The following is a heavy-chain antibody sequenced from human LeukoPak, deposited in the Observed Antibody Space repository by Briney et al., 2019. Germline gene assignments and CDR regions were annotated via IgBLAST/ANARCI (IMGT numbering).Heavy chain of an antibody. Sequence: ASVKVSCKASGGTFSSYAISWVRQAPGQGLEWMGGIIPIFGTANYAQKFQGRVTITMDESTSTAYMELSSLRSEDTAVYYCARGDCSSTSCYDNYYYYYMDVWGKGTTVTVSS. CDR1: GGTFSSYA. CDR3: ARGDCSSTSCYDNYYYYYMDV. V-gene: IGHV1-69*05. J-gene: IGHJ6*03. CDR2: IIPIFGTA. D-gene: IGHD2-2*01.